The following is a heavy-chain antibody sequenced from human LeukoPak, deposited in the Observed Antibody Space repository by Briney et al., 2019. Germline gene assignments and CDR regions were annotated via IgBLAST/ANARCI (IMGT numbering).Heavy chain of an antibody. V-gene: IGHV3-23*01. J-gene: IGHJ3*02. CDR3: AKDSEWELLGADVFDI. CDR2: ISGSGGST. D-gene: IGHD1-26*01. CDR1: GFTFSSYG. Sequence: GGSLRLSCAASGFTFSSYGMSWVRQAPGKGLEWVSAISGSGGSTYYADSVKGRFTISRDNSKNTLYLQMNSLRAEDTAVYYCAKDSEWELLGADVFDIWGQGTMVTVSS.